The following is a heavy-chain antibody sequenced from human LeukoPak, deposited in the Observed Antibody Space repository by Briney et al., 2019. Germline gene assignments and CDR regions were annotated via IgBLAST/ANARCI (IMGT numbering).Heavy chain of an antibody. Sequence: GESLKISFKGSGSNFSTNWIGWVRQMPGKGLEWMGIIYPGDSDTRYNPSFQGQVTISVDKSVSTAYLQWSSLKASDTAMYFCARHPFRGTVTYFDYWGQGTLVTVSS. V-gene: IGHV5-51*01. J-gene: IGHJ4*02. D-gene: IGHD4-11*01. CDR1: GSNFSTNW. CDR3: ARHPFRGTVTYFDY. CDR2: IYPGDSDT.